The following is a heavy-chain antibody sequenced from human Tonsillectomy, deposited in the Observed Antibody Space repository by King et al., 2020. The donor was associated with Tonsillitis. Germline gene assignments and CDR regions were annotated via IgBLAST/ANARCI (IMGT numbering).Heavy chain of an antibody. D-gene: IGHD3-22*01. CDR1: GGSVSSGSYY. V-gene: IGHV4-61*01. CDR2: IYYSGST. J-gene: IGHJ4*02. Sequence: VQLQESGPGLVKPSETLSLTCTVSGGSVSSGSYYWSWIRQPPGKGLEWIGYIYYSGSTNYNPSLKSRVTISVDTSKNQFSLKLGSVTAADTAVYYCARVTLVRYSSGSPVDYWGQGTLVTVSS. CDR3: ARVTLVRYSSGSPVDY.